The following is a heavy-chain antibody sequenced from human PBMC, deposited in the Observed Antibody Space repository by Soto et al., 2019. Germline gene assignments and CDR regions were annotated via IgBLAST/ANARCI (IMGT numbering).Heavy chain of an antibody. D-gene: IGHD2-2*01. Sequence: QVQLVQSGAEVKKPGSSVKVSCKASGGTFGNYAVSWVRQAPGQGLEWMGKIMQVFGTVNYAQKFQGRVKITVDKVTNTAYMELSILSSGDTAVYYCTRVSVPGIYGEDVWGQGNTVSVSS. V-gene: IGHV1-69*06. CDR2: IMQVFGTV. CDR1: GGTFGNYA. J-gene: IGHJ6*02. CDR3: TRVSVPGIYGEDV.